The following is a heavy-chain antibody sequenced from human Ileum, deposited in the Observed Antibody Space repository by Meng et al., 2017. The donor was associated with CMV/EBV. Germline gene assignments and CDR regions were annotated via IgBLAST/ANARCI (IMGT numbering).Heavy chain of an antibody. CDR3: ARDRAMATRYYYYYGMDV. CDR2: IRYDGSNK. V-gene: IGHV3-30*02. D-gene: IGHD5-24*01. CDR1: GFTFSSYG. Sequence: GGSLRLSCAASGFTFSSYGMHWVRQAPGKGLEWVAFIRYDGSNKYYADSVKGRFTISRDNSKNTLYLQMNSLRAEDTAVYYCARDRAMATRYYYYYGMDVWGQGTTVTVSS. J-gene: IGHJ6*02.